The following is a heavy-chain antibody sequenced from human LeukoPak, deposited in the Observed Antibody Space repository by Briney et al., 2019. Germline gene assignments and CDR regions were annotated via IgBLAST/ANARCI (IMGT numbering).Heavy chain of an antibody. D-gene: IGHD4-11*01. CDR2: IKQDGGET. Sequence: VQPGGSLRLSCAASGFPFSSYWMAWVRQAPGKGLEWVASIKQDGGETFYVDSVKGRFTISRDNAKNSLYLQMNSLRAEDTAVYYCTREDHSNYNYWGQGTLVTVSS. CDR1: GFPFSSYW. CDR3: TREDHSNYNY. J-gene: IGHJ4*02. V-gene: IGHV3-7*01.